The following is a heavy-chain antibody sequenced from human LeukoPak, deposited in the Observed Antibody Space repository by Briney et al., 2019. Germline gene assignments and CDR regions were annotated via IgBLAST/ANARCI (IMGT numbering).Heavy chain of an antibody. J-gene: IGHJ6*04. D-gene: IGHD6-13*01. CDR3: ARAIAAAGTRAYYYGMDV. V-gene: IGHV1-18*04. Sequence: ASVKVSCKASGYTFTSYGISWVRQAPGQGLEWMGWISAYNGNTNYAQKLQGRVTMTTDTSTRTAYMELRSLRSDDTAVYYCARAIAAAGTRAYYYGMDVWGKGTTVTVSS. CDR2: ISAYNGNT. CDR1: GYTFTSYG.